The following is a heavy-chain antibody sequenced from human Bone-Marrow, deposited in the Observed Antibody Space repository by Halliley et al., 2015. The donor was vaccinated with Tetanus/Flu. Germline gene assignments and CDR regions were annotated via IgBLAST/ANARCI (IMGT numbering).Heavy chain of an antibody. V-gene: IGHV3-15*01. CDR3: TTDLLNPSAYGDFFCRFCAFDM. D-gene: IGHD4-17*01. Sequence: GETTHYAAPVQGRFTISRDDSRNTVYLQMNSLKTEDSAVYYCTTDLLNPSAYGDFFCRFCAFDMWGQGTMVTVSS. J-gene: IGHJ3*02. CDR2: GETT.